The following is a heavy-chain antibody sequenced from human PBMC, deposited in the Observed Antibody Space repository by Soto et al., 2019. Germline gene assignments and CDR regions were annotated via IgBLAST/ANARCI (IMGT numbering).Heavy chain of an antibody. Sequence: QVQLVESGGGVVQPGRSLRLSCAASGFTFSSYAMHWVRQAPGKGLEWVAVISYDGSNKYYADSVKGRFTISRDNSKNTLYLQRNSLRAEDTAVYYCARVDTAIVWFWFDPWGQGTLVTVSS. V-gene: IGHV3-30-3*01. CDR2: ISYDGSNK. J-gene: IGHJ5*02. CDR3: ARVDTAIVWFWFDP. CDR1: GFTFSSYA. D-gene: IGHD5-18*01.